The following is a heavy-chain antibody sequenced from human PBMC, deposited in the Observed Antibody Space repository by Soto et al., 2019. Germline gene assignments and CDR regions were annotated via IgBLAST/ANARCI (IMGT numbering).Heavy chain of an antibody. V-gene: IGHV1-18*01. CDR2: ISAHNGNT. J-gene: IGHJ4*02. CDR3: ARWRYGDY. Sequence: QVHLVQSGAEVKKPGASVKVSCKGSGYAFTTYGITWVRQAPGQGLEWMGWISAHNGNTNYAQKLQGRVTVTRDTSTSTAYMELRSLRSADTAVYYCARWRYGDYWGQGALVTVSS. D-gene: IGHD1-1*01. CDR1: GYAFTTYG.